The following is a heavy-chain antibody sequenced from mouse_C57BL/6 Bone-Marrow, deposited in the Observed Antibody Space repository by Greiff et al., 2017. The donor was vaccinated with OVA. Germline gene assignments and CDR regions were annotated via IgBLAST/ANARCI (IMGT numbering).Heavy chain of an antibody. Sequence: EVMLVESGGDLVKPGGSLKLSCAASGFTFSSYGMSWVRQTPDKRLEWVATISSGGSYTYYPDSGKGRCTISRDNGKNTLYLQMSSLKSADTAMYYCARRGSCFAVWGTGTTVTVSS. D-gene: IGHD1-1*02. CDR1: GFTFSSYG. V-gene: IGHV5-6*02. CDR3: ARRGSCFAV. CDR2: ISSGGSYT. J-gene: IGHJ1*03.